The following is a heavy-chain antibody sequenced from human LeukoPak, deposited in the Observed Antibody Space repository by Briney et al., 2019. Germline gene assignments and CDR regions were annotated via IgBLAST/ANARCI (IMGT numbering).Heavy chain of an antibody. CDR3: AEPEGGYYDIRPD. CDR1: GFTFSSYA. J-gene: IGHJ4*02. CDR2: ISGSGGST. V-gene: IGHV3-23*01. Sequence: QAGGSLRLSCAASGFTFSSYAMSWVRQAPGKGLEWASAISGSGGSTYYADSVKGRFTISRDNSKNTLYLQMNSLRAEDTAVYYCAEPEGGYYDIRPDWGQGTLVTVSS. D-gene: IGHD3-22*01.